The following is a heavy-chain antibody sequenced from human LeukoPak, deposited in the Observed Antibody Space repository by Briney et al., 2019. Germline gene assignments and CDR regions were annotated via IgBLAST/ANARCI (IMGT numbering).Heavy chain of an antibody. CDR2: ISGSGGST. Sequence: PGGSLRLSCAASGFTFSSYGMSWVRQAPGKGLEWVSAISGSGGSTYYADSVKGRFTISRDNSKNTLYLQMNSLRAEDTAVYYCAKPVLYYGSGSTSYDAFDIWGQGTMVTVSS. V-gene: IGHV3-23*01. D-gene: IGHD3-10*01. CDR1: GFTFSSYG. J-gene: IGHJ3*02. CDR3: AKPVLYYGSGSTSYDAFDI.